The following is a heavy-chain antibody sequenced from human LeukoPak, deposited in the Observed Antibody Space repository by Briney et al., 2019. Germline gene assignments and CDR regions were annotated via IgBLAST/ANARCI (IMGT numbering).Heavy chain of an antibody. J-gene: IGHJ4*02. V-gene: IGHV4-34*01. CDR1: GGSSSGYY. CDR2: INHSGST. CDR3: ARGLAY. Sequence: PSETLSLTCAVYGGSSSGYYWSWIRQPPGKGLEWIGEINHSGSTNYNPSLKSRVTISVGTSRNQFSLKLSSVTAADTAVYYCARGLAYWGQGTLVTVSS.